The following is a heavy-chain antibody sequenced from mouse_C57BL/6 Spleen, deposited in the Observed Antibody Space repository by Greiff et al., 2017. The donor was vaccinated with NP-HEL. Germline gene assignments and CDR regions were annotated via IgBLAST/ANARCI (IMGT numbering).Heavy chain of an antibody. CDR2: INPSSGYT. CDR3: ARSDGNYGFAY. CDR1: GYTFTSYT. D-gene: IGHD2-1*01. V-gene: IGHV1-4*01. J-gene: IGHJ3*01. Sequence: QVQLKESGAELARPGASVKMSCKASGYTFTSYTMHWVKQRPGQGLEWIGYINPSSGYTKYNQKFKDKATLHADKSSSTAYMQLSSLTSEDSAVYYCARSDGNYGFAYWGQGTLVTVSA.